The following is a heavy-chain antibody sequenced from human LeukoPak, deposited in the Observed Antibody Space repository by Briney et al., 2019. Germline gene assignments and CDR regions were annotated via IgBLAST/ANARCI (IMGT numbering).Heavy chain of an antibody. J-gene: IGHJ4*02. D-gene: IGHD3-10*01. CDR2: IVLGSGNT. V-gene: IGHV1-58*02. Sequence: SVKVSCKASGFTFTSSTIQWVRQARGQRLEWIGWIVLGSGNTNYAQKFQERVIITRDMSTTTVCMELSSLRSEDTAVYYRAGTPWFGELTLDYWGQGTLVTVSS. CDR1: GFTFTSST. CDR3: AGTPWFGELTLDY.